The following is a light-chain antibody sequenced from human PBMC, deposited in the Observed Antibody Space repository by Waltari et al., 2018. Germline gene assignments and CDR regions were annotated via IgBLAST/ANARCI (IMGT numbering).Light chain of an antibody. CDR3: QQRTDRPPVT. Sequence: EVVLTQSPATLSLSPGERATLSCRASQSVSVYLAWYQQRPGQAPRLLIYDASDRATGVPARFSGSGSGTDFTLTISSLEPEDFAVYYCQQRTDRPPVTFGQGTGVEMK. CDR1: QSVSVY. CDR2: DAS. V-gene: IGKV3-11*01. J-gene: IGKJ1*01.